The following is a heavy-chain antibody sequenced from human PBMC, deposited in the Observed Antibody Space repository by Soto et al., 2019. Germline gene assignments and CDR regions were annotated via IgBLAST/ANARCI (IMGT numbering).Heavy chain of an antibody. V-gene: IGHV3-23*01. CDR1: GFSFSSYA. Sequence: EVQLLESGGGLVQPGGSLRLSCAASGFSFSSYAMSWVRQPPGKGLEWVSVVGGSGGSTYHADSVKGRFTISRDNSKNTLHLQMNSLRAEDTAVYYCAKVREEVVITTPFYFDYWGQGTLVTVSS. CDR2: VGGSGGST. D-gene: IGHD3-22*01. CDR3: AKVREEVVITTPFYFDY. J-gene: IGHJ4*02.